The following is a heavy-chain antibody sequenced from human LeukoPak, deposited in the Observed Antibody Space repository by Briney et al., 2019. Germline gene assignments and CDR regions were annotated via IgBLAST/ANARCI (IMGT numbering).Heavy chain of an antibody. CDR3: ARVPTYYYGSGSYAPPNYYYYYMDV. CDR2: IYYSGST. D-gene: IGHD3-10*01. CDR1: GGSISSYY. Sequence: SETLSLTCAVSGGSISSYYWSWIRQPPGKGLEWIGYIYYSGSTNYNPSLKSRVTISVDTSKNQFSLKLSSVTAADTAVYYCARVPTYYYGSGSYAPPNYYYYYMDVWGKGTTVTVSS. J-gene: IGHJ6*03. V-gene: IGHV4-59*01.